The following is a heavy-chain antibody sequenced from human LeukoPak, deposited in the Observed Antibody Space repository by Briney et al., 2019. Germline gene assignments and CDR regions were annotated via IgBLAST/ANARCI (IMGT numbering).Heavy chain of an antibody. CDR3: ARRAQWLVQGRYFDL. D-gene: IGHD6-19*01. J-gene: IGHJ2*01. CDR1: GGSFSGYY. Sequence: SETLSLTCAVYGGSFSGYYWSWIRQPPGKGLEWIGEINHSGSTNYNPSLKSRVTISVDTSKNQFSLKLSSVTAADTAVYYCARRAQWLVQGRYFDLWGRGTLVTVSP. V-gene: IGHV4-34*01. CDR2: INHSGST.